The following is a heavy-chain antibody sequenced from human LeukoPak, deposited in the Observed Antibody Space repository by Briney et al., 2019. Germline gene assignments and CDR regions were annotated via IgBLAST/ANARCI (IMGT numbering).Heavy chain of an antibody. V-gene: IGHV3-74*01. J-gene: IGHJ3*02. CDR1: GFTFSNSW. CDR2: INNDGSST. Sequence: AGGSLRLSCAASGFTFSNSWMFWVRQAPGKGLVWVSRINNDGSSTTYADSVKGRFTISRGNAKNSLFLQMNSLRDEDTAVYYCVSGNDPDSLWGTYRLDAFDIWGQGTMVIVSS. CDR3: VSGNDPDSLWGTYRLDAFDI. D-gene: IGHD3-16*02.